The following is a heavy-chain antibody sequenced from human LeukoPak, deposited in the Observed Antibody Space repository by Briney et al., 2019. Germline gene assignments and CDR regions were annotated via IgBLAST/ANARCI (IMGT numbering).Heavy chain of an antibody. Sequence: SETLSLTCTVSGGSISGYYWSWIRQPPGKGLEWIGDIYYSGSTNYNPSLKSRVTISVDTSKNQFSLRLSSVTAADTAVYYCARDDSEIAETNAFDIWGQGTMVTVSS. J-gene: IGHJ3*02. V-gene: IGHV4-59*13. CDR1: GGSISGYY. CDR3: ARDDSEIAETNAFDI. D-gene: IGHD6-13*01. CDR2: IYYSGST.